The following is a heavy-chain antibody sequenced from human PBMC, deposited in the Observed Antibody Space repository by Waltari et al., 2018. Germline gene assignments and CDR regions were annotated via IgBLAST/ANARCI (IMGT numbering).Heavy chain of an antibody. CDR1: GGSISSNNW. CDR3: ARARGEYDFWNGYNDQ. CDR2: IDHIGSP. J-gene: IGHJ4*02. V-gene: IGHV4-4*02. D-gene: IGHD3-3*01. Sequence: QVQLQESGPGLVKPSGTLSLTCAVSGGSISSNNWWSWVRQSPGKGLEWIGEIDHIGSPNYNPYLKSRVTISVDKSKNQFSLTLSSVTAADTAMYYCARARGEYDFWNGYNDQWGQGTLVTVTS.